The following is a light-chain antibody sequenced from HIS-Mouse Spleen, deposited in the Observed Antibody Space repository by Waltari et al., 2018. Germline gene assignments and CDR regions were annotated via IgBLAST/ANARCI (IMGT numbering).Light chain of an antibody. Sequence: QSALTQPASVSGSPGQSITIPCTGTSSDVGGYNYVSWYQQHPGKAPKLMIYDVSNRPSGVSNRFSGSKSGTSASLAISGLRSEDEADYYCAAWDDSLSGPVFGGGTKLTVL. CDR2: DVS. J-gene: IGLJ3*02. CDR1: SSDVGGYNY. CDR3: AAWDDSLSGPV. V-gene: IGLV2-14*03.